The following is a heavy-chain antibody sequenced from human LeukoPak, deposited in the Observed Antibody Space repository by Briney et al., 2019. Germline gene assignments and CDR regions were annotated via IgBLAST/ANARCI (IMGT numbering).Heavy chain of an antibody. J-gene: IGHJ5*02. Sequence: SETLSLTCTVSGASISTYYWSWIRQPPGKGLEWIGYIYYSGSTNYNPSLKSRLTISVDTSKNQFSLKLNSVTATDTAVYYCARDSGTTGEVKFDPWGQGTLVTVSS. D-gene: IGHD3-10*01. CDR1: GASISTYY. V-gene: IGHV4-59*01. CDR2: IYYSGST. CDR3: ARDSGTTGEVKFDP.